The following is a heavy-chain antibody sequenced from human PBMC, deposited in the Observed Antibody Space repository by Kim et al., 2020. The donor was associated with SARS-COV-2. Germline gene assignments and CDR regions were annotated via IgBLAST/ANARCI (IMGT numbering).Heavy chain of an antibody. CDR3: ARQNTAYSPFDY. V-gene: IGHV5-51*01. D-gene: IGHD2-21*02. CDR2: IYPGDSHT. J-gene: IGHJ4*02. Sequence: GESLKISCKASGYTFTSDWIGWVRQMPGKGLDWMGIIYPGDSHTKYSPSFQGQVTISADKSINTAYLQWSSLKASDTAIYYCARQNTAYSPFDYWGQGTLVTVSS. CDR1: GYTFTSDW.